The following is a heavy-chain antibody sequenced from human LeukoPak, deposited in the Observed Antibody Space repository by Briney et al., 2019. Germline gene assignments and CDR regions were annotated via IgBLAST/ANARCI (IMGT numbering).Heavy chain of an antibody. CDR3: VKDSLPYCSGGSCYSEVDY. Sequence: GGSRRLSCSASGFTFSSYSMHWVRQAPGKGLEYVSAISSNGGSTFYADSVKGRFTISRDNSKNTLYLQMSSLRAEDTAVYYCVKDSLPYCSGGSCYSEVDYWGQGTLVTVSS. CDR1: GFTFSSYS. D-gene: IGHD2-15*01. V-gene: IGHV3-64D*09. CDR2: ISSNGGST. J-gene: IGHJ4*02.